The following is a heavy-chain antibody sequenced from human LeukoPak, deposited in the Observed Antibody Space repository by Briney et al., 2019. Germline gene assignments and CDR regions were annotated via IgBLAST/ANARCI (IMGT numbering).Heavy chain of an antibody. CDR3: ARGSQDRYDRPLDY. CDR2: IYYSGST. CDR1: GGSISRYY. D-gene: IGHD3-22*01. V-gene: IGHV4-59*01. Sequence: PSETLSLTCTVSGGSISRYYWSWIRQPPGKGLEWIGYIYYSGSTNYNPSLKSRVTISVDTSKNQFSLELSSVTAADTAVYYCARGSQDRYDRPLDYWGQGTLVTVSS. J-gene: IGHJ4*02.